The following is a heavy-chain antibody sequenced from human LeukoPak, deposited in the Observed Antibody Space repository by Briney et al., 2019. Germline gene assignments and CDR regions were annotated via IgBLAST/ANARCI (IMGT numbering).Heavy chain of an antibody. D-gene: IGHD3-10*01. CDR3: ARQTTNFYGSGSYVY. Sequence: GESLKISCKGSGYLFPNYWIAWVRQMPGKGLEWMGIIWPGDSDTRYNPSFQGRVIITVDRSITTAYLQWSSLKASDTAIYYCARQTTNFYGSGSYVYWGQGTLVTVSS. CDR1: GYLFPNYW. V-gene: IGHV5-51*01. CDR2: IWPGDSDT. J-gene: IGHJ4*02.